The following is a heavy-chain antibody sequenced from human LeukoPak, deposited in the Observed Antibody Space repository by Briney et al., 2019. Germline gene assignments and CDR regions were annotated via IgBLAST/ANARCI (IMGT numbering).Heavy chain of an antibody. CDR2: IYSGGST. CDR3: AKVKRRFPDAFDI. D-gene: IGHD3-10*01. Sequence: SGGSLRLSCAASGFTVSSNYMSWVRQAPGKGLEWVSVIYSGGSTYYADSVKGRFTISRDNSKNTLYLQMNSLRAEDTAVYYCAKVKRRFPDAFDIWGQGTMVTVSS. V-gene: IGHV3-53*01. CDR1: GFTVSSNY. J-gene: IGHJ3*02.